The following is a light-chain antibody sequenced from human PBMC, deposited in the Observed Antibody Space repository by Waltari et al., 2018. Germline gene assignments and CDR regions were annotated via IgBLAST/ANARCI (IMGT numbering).Light chain of an antibody. CDR1: NIGSKS. V-gene: IGLV3-21*03. CDR2: HDS. Sequence: SYVLTQPPSVSVAPGKTPRITCGGNNIGSKSVHCYQEKPGQATVLVVYHDSDRPSGIPGRFSGSNSGNTATLTISRVEAGDEADYYCQVWDSSSDHHVVFGGGTKLTVL. J-gene: IGLJ2*01. CDR3: QVWDSSSDHHVV.